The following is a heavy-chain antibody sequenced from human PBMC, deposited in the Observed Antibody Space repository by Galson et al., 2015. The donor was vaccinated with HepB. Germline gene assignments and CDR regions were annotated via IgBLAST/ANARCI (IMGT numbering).Heavy chain of an antibody. V-gene: IGHV3-74*01. CDR2: INSDGSST. Sequence: SLRLSCAASGFTFSSYWMHWVRQAPGKGLVWVSRINSDGSSTSYADSVKGRFTISRDNAKNTLYLQMNSLRAEDTAVYYCSRGNYYDSNGFVNYFDYWGQGTLVTVSS. J-gene: IGHJ4*02. CDR1: GFTFSSYW. D-gene: IGHD3-22*01. CDR3: SRGNYYDSNGFVNYFDY.